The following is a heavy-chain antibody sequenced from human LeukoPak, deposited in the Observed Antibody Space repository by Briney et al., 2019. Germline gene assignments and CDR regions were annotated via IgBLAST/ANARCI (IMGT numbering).Heavy chain of an antibody. Sequence: GGSLRLSCTASGFNFSTHALSWVRQAPGKGLEWVSTIRGSGGTTYYADSVKGRFTISRDNSKNTLYLQMNSLRAEDTAVYYCARDARDGYGGNPFDYWGQGTLVTVSS. D-gene: IGHD4-23*01. CDR1: GFNFSTHA. J-gene: IGHJ4*02. CDR2: IRGSGGTT. V-gene: IGHV3-23*01. CDR3: ARDARDGYGGNPFDY.